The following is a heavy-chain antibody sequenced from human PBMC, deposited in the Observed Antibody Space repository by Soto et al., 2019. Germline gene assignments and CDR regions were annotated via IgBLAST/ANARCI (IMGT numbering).Heavy chain of an antibody. J-gene: IGHJ4*02. V-gene: IGHV5-51*01. CDR3: ARQWGSYTYLDS. CDR2: IYAGDSDV. D-gene: IGHD1-26*01. Sequence: EVQLVQSGAEVKKPGESLKISCKGSGYSFTSYLIAWVRQMPGQGLGWMGIIYAGDSDVTYSPSFQGQAIISADKSINSAYRQWSSLKALDTGMYYCARQWGSYTYLDSGGQGTLVTVSS. CDR1: GYSFTSYL.